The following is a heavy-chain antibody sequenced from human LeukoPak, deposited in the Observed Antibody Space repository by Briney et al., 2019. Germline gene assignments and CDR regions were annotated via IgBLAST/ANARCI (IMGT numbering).Heavy chain of an antibody. CDR3: ARGKSVATAPRHPFDY. D-gene: IGHD5-12*01. V-gene: IGHV1-18*01. J-gene: IGHJ4*02. Sequence: ASVKVSCKASGYSFTSYGISWVRQAPGQGLEWMGWICGYNYNTNYAQKFRGRVTMTADTSTNTVDMELRSLRSDDTAVYYCARGKSVATAPRHPFDYWGQGTLVTVSS. CDR1: GYSFTSYG. CDR2: ICGYNYNT.